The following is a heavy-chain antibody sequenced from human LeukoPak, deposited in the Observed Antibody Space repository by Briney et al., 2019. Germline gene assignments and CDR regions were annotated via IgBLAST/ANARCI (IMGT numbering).Heavy chain of an antibody. D-gene: IGHD1-20*01. CDR3: ARMDNLYYYGMDV. Sequence: ASVKDSCKASVYTFTSYYMHWVRQAPGQGLEWMGIINPSGGSTSYAQKFQGRVTMTRDTSTSTVYMELSSLRSEDTAVYYCARMDNLYYYGMDVWGQGTTVTVSS. J-gene: IGHJ6*02. CDR2: INPSGGST. CDR1: VYTFTSYY. V-gene: IGHV1-46*01.